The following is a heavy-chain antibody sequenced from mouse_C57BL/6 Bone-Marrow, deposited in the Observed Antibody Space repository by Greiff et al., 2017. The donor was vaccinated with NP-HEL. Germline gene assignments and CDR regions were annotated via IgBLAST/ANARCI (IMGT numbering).Heavy chain of an antibody. CDR1: GYTFTDYY. J-gene: IGHJ2*01. D-gene: IGHD2-4*01. V-gene: IGHV1-76*01. Sequence: VKLMESGAELVRPGASVKLSCKASGYTFTDYYINWVKQRPGQGLEWIARIYPGSGNTYYNEKFKGKATLTAEKSSSTAYMQLSSLTSEDSAVYFCARDDYDPFDYWGQGTTLTVSS. CDR2: IYPGSGNT. CDR3: ARDDYDPFDY.